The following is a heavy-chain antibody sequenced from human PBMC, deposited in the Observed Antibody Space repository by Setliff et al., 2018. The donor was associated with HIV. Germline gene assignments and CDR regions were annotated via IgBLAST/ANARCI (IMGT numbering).Heavy chain of an antibody. CDR1: GFTLNRYW. V-gene: IGHV3-7*01. CDR2: IKQDGSEI. D-gene: IGHD2-21*01. J-gene: IGHJ3*02. Sequence: GGSLRLSCAASGFTLNRYWMSWVRQAPGKGLEWVANIKQDGSEIYDADSVKGRFTIARDNAQKSLHLQMNSLRADDTAVYYCARDLLVVRVVVSAVGIGAFDIWGQGTMVTVSS. CDR3: ARDLLVVRVVVSAVGIGAFDI.